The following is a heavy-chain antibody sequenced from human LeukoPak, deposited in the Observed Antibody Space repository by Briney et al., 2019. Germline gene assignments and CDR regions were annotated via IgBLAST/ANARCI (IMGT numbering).Heavy chain of an antibody. J-gene: IGHJ4*02. D-gene: IGHD6-13*01. CDR3: ARQLEYINSWKGYYFDY. CDR2: IYYSGST. CDR1: GGSISSNSHF. V-gene: IGHV4-39*01. Sequence: SETLSLTCTVSGGSISSNSHFWDWIRQSPGKGLEWIGTIYYSGSTYYSPSLKSRVTISVDTSKNQFSLKLSSVTAADTAVYYCARQLEYINSWKGYYFDYRGQGTLVTGPS.